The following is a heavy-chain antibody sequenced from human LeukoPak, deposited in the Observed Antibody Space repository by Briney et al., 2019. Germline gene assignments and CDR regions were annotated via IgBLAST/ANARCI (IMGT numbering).Heavy chain of an antibody. CDR3: ATLRDGYNKTRDLLDY. D-gene: IGHD5-24*01. J-gene: IGHJ4*02. CDR2: FDPEDGET. V-gene: IGHV1-24*01. Sequence: ASVKVSCKVSGYTLTELSMHWVRQAPGKGLEWMGGFDPEDGETIYAQKFQGRVTMTEDTSTDTAYMELSSLRSEDTAVYYCATLRDGYNKTRDLLDYWGQGTLVTVSS. CDR1: GYTLTELS.